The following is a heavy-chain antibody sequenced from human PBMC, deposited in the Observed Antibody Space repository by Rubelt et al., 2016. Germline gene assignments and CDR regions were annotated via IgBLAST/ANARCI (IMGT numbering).Heavy chain of an antibody. CDR3: AGGFWSGRNYYYYGMDV. CDR2: IYGGGNT. V-gene: IGHV3-30*14. Sequence: GFTFSSYAMHWVRQAPGKGLEWVAVIYGGGNTHSADSVKGRFTISRDNPTKKLYLQMNTLRAEDTAVYYCAGGFWSGRNYYYYGMDVWGQGTTVTVSS. CDR1: GFTFSSYA. J-gene: IGHJ6*02. D-gene: IGHD3-3*01.